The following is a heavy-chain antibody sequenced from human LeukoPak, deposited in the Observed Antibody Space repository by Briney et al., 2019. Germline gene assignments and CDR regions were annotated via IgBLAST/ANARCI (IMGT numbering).Heavy chain of an antibody. CDR2: IYYSGST. D-gene: IGHD3-10*01. V-gene: IGHV4-59*01. Sequence: SETLSLTCSVSGGPISSYYWSWIRQPPGKGLEWIGHIYYSGSTNYNPSLKSRVAISVDTSKNQFSLKLSSVTAADTAVYYCARGWPHGSGSTDGDYWGQGTLVTVSS. J-gene: IGHJ4*02. CDR1: GGPISSYY. CDR3: ARGWPHGSGSTDGDY.